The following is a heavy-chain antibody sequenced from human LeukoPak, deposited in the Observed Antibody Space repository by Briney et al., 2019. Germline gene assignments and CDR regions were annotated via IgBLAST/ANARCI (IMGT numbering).Heavy chain of an antibody. J-gene: IGHJ4*02. Sequence: SQTLLLTCAISGDSVSSNSAAWNWIRQSPSRGLEWLGRTYYRSKWYNDYAVSVESRITISPDTSKNQFSLQLNSVTPEDTAVYYCARVEDYDSTGYYHLHFDSWGQGTLVTVSS. D-gene: IGHD3-22*01. CDR3: ARVEDYDSTGYYHLHFDS. V-gene: IGHV6-1*01. CDR1: GDSVSSNSAA. CDR2: TYYRSKWYN.